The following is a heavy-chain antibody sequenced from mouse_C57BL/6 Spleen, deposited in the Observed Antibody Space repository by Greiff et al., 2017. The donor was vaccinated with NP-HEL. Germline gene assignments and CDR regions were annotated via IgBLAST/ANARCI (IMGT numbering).Heavy chain of an antibody. Sequence: DVKLVESGGGLVQPKGSLKLSCAASGFSFNTYAMNWVRQAPGKGLEWVARIRSKSNNYATYYADSVKDRFTISRDDSESMLYLQMNNLKTEDTAMYYCVRSYYYGSSSYYFDYWGQGTTLTVSS. J-gene: IGHJ2*01. CDR1: GFSFNTYA. CDR2: IRSKSNNYAT. D-gene: IGHD1-1*01. V-gene: IGHV10-1*01. CDR3: VRSYYYGSSSYYFDY.